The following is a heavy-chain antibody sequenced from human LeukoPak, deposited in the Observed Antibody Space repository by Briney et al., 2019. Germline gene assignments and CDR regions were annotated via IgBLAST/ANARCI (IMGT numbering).Heavy chain of an antibody. J-gene: IGHJ6*03. CDR2: IYYSGST. CDR1: GGSINSHY. D-gene: IGHD3-22*01. Sequence: SETLSLTCTVSGGSINSHYWSWIRQPPGKGLEWIGYIYYSGSTNYNPSLKSRVTISVDTSKNQFSLKLSSVTAADTAMYYCAREEGDYDSGASRYYYYYMDVWGKGTTVTVSS. CDR3: AREEGDYDSGASRYYYYYMDV. V-gene: IGHV4-59*11.